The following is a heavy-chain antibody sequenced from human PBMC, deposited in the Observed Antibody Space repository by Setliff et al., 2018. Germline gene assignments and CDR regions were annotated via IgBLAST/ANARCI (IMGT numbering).Heavy chain of an antibody. D-gene: IGHD6-19*01. J-gene: IGHJ5*02. CDR2: ISPHNGSK. CDR3: VKPSTGWYWFET. Sequence: ASVKVSCKASGYIFTDYGVSWVRQAPGQGLEWVGWISPHNGSKEFAPRFLGRVTLTTDTSIDTAFMELSRLSSDDTAVYFCVKPSTGWYWFETWGQGTLVTVSS. CDR1: GYIFTDYG. V-gene: IGHV1-18*01.